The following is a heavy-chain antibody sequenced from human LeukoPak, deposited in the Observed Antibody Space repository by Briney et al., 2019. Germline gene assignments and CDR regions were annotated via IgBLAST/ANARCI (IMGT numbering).Heavy chain of an antibody. J-gene: IGHJ4*02. CDR3: ARYSRSGWYLDY. D-gene: IGHD6-19*01. V-gene: IGHV4-59*08. CDR2: IYYSGST. Sequence: SETLSLTCTVSGGSISSYYWSWIRQPPGKGLEWIGYIYYSGSTNYNPSLKSRVTISVDTSKNQFSLKLSSVTAADTAVYYCARYSRSGWYLDYWGQGTLVTVSS. CDR1: GGSISSYY.